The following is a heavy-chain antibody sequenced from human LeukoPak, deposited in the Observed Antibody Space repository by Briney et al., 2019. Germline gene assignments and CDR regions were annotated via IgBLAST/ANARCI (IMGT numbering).Heavy chain of an antibody. CDR1: GFTFSSYS. V-gene: IGHV3-21*01. J-gene: IGHJ4*02. Sequence: AGGSLRLSCAASGFTFSSYSMNWVRQAPGKGLEWVSSISSSSSYIYYADSVKGRFTISRDNAKNSLYLQMNSLRAEDTAVYYCARDPILLWFGEQNGYWGQGTLVTVSS. CDR3: ARDPILLWFGEQNGY. CDR2: ISSSSSYI. D-gene: IGHD3-10*01.